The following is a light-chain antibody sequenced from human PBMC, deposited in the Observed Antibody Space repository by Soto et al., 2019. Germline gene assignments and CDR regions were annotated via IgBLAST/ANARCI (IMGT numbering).Light chain of an antibody. V-gene: IGLV2-14*01. CDR3: SSYATSTTLI. J-gene: IGLJ2*01. CDR1: SSDVGAYNY. CDR2: EVS. Sequence: QSALTQPASVSGSPGQSITISCTGTSSDVGAYNYVSWYQQHPGKAPKLMISEVSNRPSGVSNRFSGSKSGNTASLTISGLQAEDEAGYYCSSYATSTTLIFGGGTKLTVL.